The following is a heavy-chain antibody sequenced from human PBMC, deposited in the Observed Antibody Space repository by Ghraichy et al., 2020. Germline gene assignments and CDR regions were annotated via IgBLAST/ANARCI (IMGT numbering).Heavy chain of an antibody. CDR1: GGSFSGYY. Sequence: SETLSLTCAVYGGSFSGYYWSWIRQPPGKGLEWIGEINHSGSTNYNPSLKSRVTISVDTSKNQFSLKLSSVTAADTAVYYCARDRILYYYYYGMDVWGQGTTVTVSS. CDR3: ARDRILYYYYYGMDV. D-gene: IGHD2/OR15-2a*01. V-gene: IGHV4-34*01. CDR2: INHSGST. J-gene: IGHJ6*02.